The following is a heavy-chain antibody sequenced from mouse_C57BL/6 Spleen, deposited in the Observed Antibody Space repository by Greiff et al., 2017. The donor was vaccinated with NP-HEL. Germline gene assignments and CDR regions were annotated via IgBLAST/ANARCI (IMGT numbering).Heavy chain of an antibody. Sequence: EVMLVESGPELVKPGASVKISCKASGYTFTDYYMNWVKQSHGKSLEWIGDINPNNGGTSYNQKFKGKATLTVDKSSSTAYMELRSLTSEDSAVYYCARLPYYGSSYNAMDYWGQGTSVTVSS. J-gene: IGHJ4*01. CDR1: GYTFTDYY. V-gene: IGHV1-26*01. CDR2: INPNNGGT. CDR3: ARLPYYGSSYNAMDY. D-gene: IGHD1-1*01.